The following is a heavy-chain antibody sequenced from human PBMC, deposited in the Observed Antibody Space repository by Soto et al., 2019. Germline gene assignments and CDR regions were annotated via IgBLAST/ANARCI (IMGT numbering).Heavy chain of an antibody. CDR2: ISAYKANI. CDR3: ARDLDGSGAYYTDF. CDR1: GYPFRNYG. D-gene: IGHD3-10*01. V-gene: IGHV1-18*01. Sequence: XSVKVSCKASGYPFRNYGITWVRQSPGQGLEWMGWISAYKANIKYAQKFQGRVTLTTDTSTSTAYMELRSLRSDDTAIYYCARDLDGSGAYYTDFWGQGTLVTVSS. J-gene: IGHJ4*02.